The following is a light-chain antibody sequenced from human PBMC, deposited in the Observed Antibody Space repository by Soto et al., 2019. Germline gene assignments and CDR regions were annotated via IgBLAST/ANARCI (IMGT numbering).Light chain of an antibody. Sequence: LTQPASVSWSPGQSITISCTVTSSDVGAYNYVSWYQQYPGKAPKLMIYGVTNRPSGVSNRFSGSKTGNTASLTISGLQAEDEADYYCFSHRGGDSHVFGTGTKVTVL. CDR3: FSHRGGDSHV. J-gene: IGLJ1*01. V-gene: IGLV2-14*01. CDR2: GVT. CDR1: SSDVGAYNY.